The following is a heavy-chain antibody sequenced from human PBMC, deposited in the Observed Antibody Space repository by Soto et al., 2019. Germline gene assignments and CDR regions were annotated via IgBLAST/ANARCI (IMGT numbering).Heavy chain of an antibody. V-gene: IGHV4-59*01. CDR1: GGSISSYY. Sequence: SETLSLTCTVSGGSISSYYWSWIRQPPGKGLEWIGYIYYSGSTNYNPSLKSRVTISVDTSKNQFSLKLSSVTAADTAVYYCARDVLYTHRENWFDPWGQGTLVTVSS. CDR2: IYYSGST. J-gene: IGHJ5*02. CDR3: ARDVLYTHRENWFDP. D-gene: IGHD4-4*01.